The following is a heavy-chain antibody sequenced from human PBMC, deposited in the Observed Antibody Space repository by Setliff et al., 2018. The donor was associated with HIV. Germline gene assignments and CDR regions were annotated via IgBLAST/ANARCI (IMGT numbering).Heavy chain of an antibody. J-gene: IGHJ4*02. CDR3: ARLSHYYGTTEYTFDF. Sequence: KPSETLSLTCDVSGYSIVKGYYWGWIRQPPGKGLEWIGSVYRSGTTDFNPSLERRVTMSVDTSKNRFSLTLNSVTAADTAIYYCARLSHYYGTTEYTFDFWGQGTLVTVSS. V-gene: IGHV4-38-2*01. CDR2: VYRSGTT. CDR1: GYSIVKGYY. D-gene: IGHD3-10*01.